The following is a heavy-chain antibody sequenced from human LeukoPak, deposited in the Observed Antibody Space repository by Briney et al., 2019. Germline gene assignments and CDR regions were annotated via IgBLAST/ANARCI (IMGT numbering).Heavy chain of an antibody. V-gene: IGHV4-34*01. CDR3: ASGGGSYSSSSGDWFDP. CDR1: GGSFRAYY. J-gene: IGHJ5*02. CDR2: INHSGST. D-gene: IGHD6-6*01. Sequence: SETLSLTCAVHGGSFRAYYWSWIRQPPGKGLEWIGEINHSGSTNYNPSLKSRLTISLDTSRNQFSLKLSSVTATDTAVYYCASGGGSYSSSSGDWFDPWGQGTLVTVSS.